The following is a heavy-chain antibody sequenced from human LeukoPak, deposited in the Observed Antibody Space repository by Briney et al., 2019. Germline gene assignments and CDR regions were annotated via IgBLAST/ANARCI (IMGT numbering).Heavy chain of an antibody. J-gene: IGHJ4*02. V-gene: IGHV4-4*07. CDR1: GGSISSYY. D-gene: IGHD3-16*01. Sequence: SETLSLTCAVYGGSISSYYWSWIRQPAGKGPEWIGRIYTSGSTNYNPSLKSRVTMSVDTSKNQFSLKLSSVTAADTAVYYCARDLAGARAYDYWGQGTLVTVSS. CDR2: IYTSGST. CDR3: ARDLAGARAYDY.